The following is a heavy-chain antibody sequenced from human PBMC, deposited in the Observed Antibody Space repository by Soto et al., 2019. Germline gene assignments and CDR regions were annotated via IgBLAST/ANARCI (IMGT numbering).Heavy chain of an antibody. J-gene: IGHJ4*02. V-gene: IGHV1-46*01. D-gene: IGHD3-3*01. CDR1: GYTFTSHY. CDR3: ARDQIITISEYYFDY. CDR2: INPSSGTT. Sequence: QVQLVQSGAEVKKPGASVKVSCKASGYTFTSHYMHWVRQAPGQGLEWMGIINPSSGTTNYVQKFQGRVTMTRDTSTSTVYVELSSLRSEDTAVYYCARDQIITISEYYFDYWGQGTLVTVSS.